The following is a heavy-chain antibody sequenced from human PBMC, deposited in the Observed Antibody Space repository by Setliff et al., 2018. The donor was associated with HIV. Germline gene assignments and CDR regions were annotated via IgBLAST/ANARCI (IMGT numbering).Heavy chain of an antibody. J-gene: IGHJ3*02. V-gene: IGHV1-24*01. CDR1: GYTLTELS. D-gene: IGHD2-8*01. CDR2: FDPEDGET. CDR3: ATKVYCTNGVCLDAFDI. Sequence: ASVKVSCKVSGYTLTELSRHWVRQAPGKGLEWMGGFDPEDGETIYAQKFQGRATMTEDTSTDTAYMELSSLRSEDTAVYYCATKVYCTNGVCLDAFDIWGQGTVVTVSS.